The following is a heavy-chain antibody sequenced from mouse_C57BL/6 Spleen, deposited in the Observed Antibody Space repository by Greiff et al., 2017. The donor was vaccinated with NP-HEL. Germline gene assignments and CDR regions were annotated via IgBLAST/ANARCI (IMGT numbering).Heavy chain of an antibody. CDR3: ALIYYDYGGFAY. J-gene: IGHJ3*01. CDR1: GYTFTDYY. D-gene: IGHD2-4*01. V-gene: IGHV1-26*01. Sequence: VQLQQSGPELVKPGASVKISCKASGYTFTDYYMNWVKQSHGKSLEWIGDINPNNGGTSYNQKFKGKATLTVDKSSSTAYMELRSLTSEDSAVYYCALIYYDYGGFAYWGQGTLVTVSA. CDR2: INPNNGGT.